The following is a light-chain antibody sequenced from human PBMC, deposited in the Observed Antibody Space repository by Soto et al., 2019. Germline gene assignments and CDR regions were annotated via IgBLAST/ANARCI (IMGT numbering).Light chain of an antibody. V-gene: IGKV1-17*03. CDR2: AAS. CDR1: QGISNY. CDR3: QQYHSYWT. Sequence: DIQMTQSPSSMSASVGDRVTITCRASQGISNYLAWFQQKPGKVPKRLIYAASNLQSGVPSRFSGSGSGTEFTLTISSLQPDDFATYYCQQYHSYWTFGQGTTGDIK. J-gene: IGKJ1*01.